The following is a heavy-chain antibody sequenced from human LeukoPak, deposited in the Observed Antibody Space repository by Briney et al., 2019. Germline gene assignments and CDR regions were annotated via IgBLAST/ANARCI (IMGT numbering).Heavy chain of an antibody. D-gene: IGHD4-17*01. CDR3: ARDLNDGADYGDYGVDSVYVFDM. J-gene: IGHJ3*02. CDR2: IYSGGST. V-gene: IGHV3-53*01. CDR1: GFTVSSNY. Sequence: GGSLRLSCAASGFTVSSNYMSWVRQAPGKGLEWVSVIYSGGSTYYADSVKGRFTISRDNSKNTLYLQMNSLRAEDTAVYYCARDLNDGADYGDYGVDSVYVFDMWGPGTMVTVSS.